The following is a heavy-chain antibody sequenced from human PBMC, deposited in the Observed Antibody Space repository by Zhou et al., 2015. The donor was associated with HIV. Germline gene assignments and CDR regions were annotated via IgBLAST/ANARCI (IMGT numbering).Heavy chain of an antibody. D-gene: IGHD6-19*01. CDR2: IIPIFGTA. Sequence: QVQLVQSGAEVKKPGSSVKVSCKASGGTFSSYAISWVRQAPGQGLEWMGGIIPIFGTANYAQKFQGRVTITADESTSTAYMELSSLRSEDTAVYYCATTRAVAGRWDGAFDIWGQGTMVTVSS. CDR3: ATTRAVAGRWDGAFDI. CDR1: GGTFSSYA. J-gene: IGHJ3*02. V-gene: IGHV1-69*01.